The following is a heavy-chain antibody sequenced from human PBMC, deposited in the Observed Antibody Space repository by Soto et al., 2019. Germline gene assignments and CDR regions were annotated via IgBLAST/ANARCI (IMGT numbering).Heavy chain of an antibody. CDR3: TTDPPYSSSWYKNWFDP. J-gene: IGHJ5*02. Sequence: EVQLVESGGGLVKPGGSLRLSCAASGFTFSNAWMSWVRQAPGKGLEWVGRIKSKTDGGTTDYAAPVKGRFTISRDDSKNTLYLQMNSLKTEDTAVYYCTTDPPYSSSWYKNWFDPWGQGTLVTVSS. D-gene: IGHD6-13*01. CDR2: IKSKTDGGTT. CDR1: GFTFSNAW. V-gene: IGHV3-15*01.